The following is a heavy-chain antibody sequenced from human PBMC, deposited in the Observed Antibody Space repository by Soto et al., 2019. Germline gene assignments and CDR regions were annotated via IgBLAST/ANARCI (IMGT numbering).Heavy chain of an antibody. D-gene: IGHD2-21*02. CDR3: ARGGHIAVVTASFDY. V-gene: IGHV1-46*02. CDR2: IHPMGGGT. Sequence: QVQLVQSGAEVRKPGASVKVSCKPSGYTFNTYYLHWLRQAPGQALEWMGVIHPMGGGTTYHQKYLGRVTVTRNTSTTTVFMECSSLRSDDTAVYYCARGGHIAVVTASFDYWGQGTLVTVSS. CDR1: GYTFNTYY. J-gene: IGHJ4*02.